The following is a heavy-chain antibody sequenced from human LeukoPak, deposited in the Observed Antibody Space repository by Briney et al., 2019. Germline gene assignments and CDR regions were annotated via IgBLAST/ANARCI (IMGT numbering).Heavy chain of an antibody. Sequence: SVKVSCKASGGTFSSYAISWVRQAPGQGLEWMGGIIPIFGTVNYAQKFQGRVTITADESTSTAYMELSSLRSEDTAVYYCARDMGYCSSTSCYSDAFDIWGQGTMVTVSS. J-gene: IGHJ3*02. V-gene: IGHV1-69*13. CDR2: IIPIFGTV. D-gene: IGHD2-2*02. CDR3: ARDMGYCSSTSCYSDAFDI. CDR1: GGTFSSYA.